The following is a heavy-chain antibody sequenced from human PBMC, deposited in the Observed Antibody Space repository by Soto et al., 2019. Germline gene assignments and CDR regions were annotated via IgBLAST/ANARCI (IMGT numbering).Heavy chain of an antibody. D-gene: IGHD3-22*01. CDR1: GGSISSGDYY. V-gene: IGHV4-30-4*01. J-gene: IGHJ5*02. CDR2: IYYSGST. CDR3: AREIIPTYYYDSSGYYWFDP. Sequence: ASETLSLTCTVSGGSISSGDYYWSWIRQPPGKGLEWIGYIYYSGSTYYNPSLKSRVTISVDTSKNQFSLKLSSVTAADTAVYYCAREIIPTYYYDSSGYYWFDPWGQGTLVTVSS.